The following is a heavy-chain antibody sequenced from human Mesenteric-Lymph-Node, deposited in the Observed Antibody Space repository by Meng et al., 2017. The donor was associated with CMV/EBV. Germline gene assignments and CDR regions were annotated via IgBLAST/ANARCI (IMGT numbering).Heavy chain of an antibody. J-gene: IGHJ5*02. CDR3: ARENWNFRIDWFDP. V-gene: IGHV4-59*12. CDR1: GGSISRYY. D-gene: IGHD1-7*01. CDR2: LYYSGST. Sequence: SETLSLTCTVSGGSISRYYWSWIRQPPGKGLEWIGYLYYSGSTSYNPSLKSRVTISVDTSKNQFSLKLSSVTAADTAVYYCARENWNFRIDWFDPWGQGTLVTVSS.